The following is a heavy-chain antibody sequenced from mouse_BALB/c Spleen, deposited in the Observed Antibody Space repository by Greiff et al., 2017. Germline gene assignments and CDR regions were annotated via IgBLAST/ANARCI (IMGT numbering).Heavy chain of an antibody. V-gene: IGHV2-2*02. Sequence: VQLVESGPGLVQPSQSLSITCTVSGFSLTSYGVHWVRQSPGKGLEWLGVIWSGGSTDYNAAFISRLSISKDNSKSQVFFKMNSLQANDTAIYYCARRGNYEGYYAMDYWGQGTSVTVSS. CDR1: GFSLTSYG. D-gene: IGHD2-1*01. CDR3: ARRGNYEGYYAMDY. CDR2: IWSGGST. J-gene: IGHJ4*01.